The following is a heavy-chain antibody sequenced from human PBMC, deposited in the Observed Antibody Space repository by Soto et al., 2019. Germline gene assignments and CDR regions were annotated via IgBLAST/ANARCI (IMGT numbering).Heavy chain of an antibody. CDR3: ARHPGGRGYYYGMDV. D-gene: IGHD2-15*01. Sequence: QVQLVQSGAEVKKPGSSVKVSCKASGGTFSSYAISWVRQAPGQGLEWMGGIIPIFGTANYAQKFQGRVAITADESTSTAYMGLSSLRSEDTAVDYCARHPGGRGYYYGMDVWGQGTTVTVSS. V-gene: IGHV1-69*12. CDR1: GGTFSSYA. J-gene: IGHJ6*02. CDR2: IIPIFGTA.